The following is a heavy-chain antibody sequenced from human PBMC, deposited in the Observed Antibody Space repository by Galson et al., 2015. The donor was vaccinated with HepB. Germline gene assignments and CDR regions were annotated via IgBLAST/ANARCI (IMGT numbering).Heavy chain of an antibody. V-gene: IGHV3-30*04. Sequence: SLRLSCAASGFTFSAYAMHWVRQAPGKGLEWVAVISYDGRNQYYADSVKGRFTISRDNSKTTVYLQMNSLRAEDTAVYSCARREEYYFHNSGLDFWGQGTLVTVSS. J-gene: IGHJ4*02. D-gene: IGHD2/OR15-2a*01. CDR1: GFTFSAYA. CDR3: ARREEYYFHNSGLDF. CDR2: ISYDGRNQ.